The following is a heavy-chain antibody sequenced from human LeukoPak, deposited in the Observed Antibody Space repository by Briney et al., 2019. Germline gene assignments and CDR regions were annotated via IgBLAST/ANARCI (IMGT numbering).Heavy chain of an antibody. D-gene: IGHD6-19*01. J-gene: IGHJ4*02. CDR2: INHSGST. CDR1: GGSFSGYY. V-gene: IGHV4-34*01. CDR3: ARGPSRYSSGWYNLRFDY. Sequence: PSETLSLTCAVYGGSFSGYYWSWIRQPPGKGLEWIREINHSGSTNYNPSLKSRVTISVDTSKNQFSLKLSSVTAADTAVYYCARGPSRYSSGWYNLRFDYWGQGILVTVSS.